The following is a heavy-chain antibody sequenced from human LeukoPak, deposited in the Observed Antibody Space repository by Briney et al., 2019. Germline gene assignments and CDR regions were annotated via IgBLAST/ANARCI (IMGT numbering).Heavy chain of an antibody. J-gene: IGHJ4*02. CDR1: GYSISSGYY. V-gene: IGHV4-38-2*02. CDR3: ARALHGDY. Sequence: KPSETLSLTCTVSGYSISSGYYWGWIRQPPGKGLEWIGSIYHSGSTYYNPSLKSRVTISVDTSKNQFSLKLSSVTAADTAVYYCARALHGDYWGQGTLVTVSS. CDR2: IYHSGST.